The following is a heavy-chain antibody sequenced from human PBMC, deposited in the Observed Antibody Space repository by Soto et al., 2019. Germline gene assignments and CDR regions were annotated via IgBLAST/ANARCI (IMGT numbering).Heavy chain of an antibody. CDR1: GFTFSRHE. CDR2: ISSSGSGSTI. CDR3: ARAGAVAGTSYFDF. J-gene: IGHJ4*02. V-gene: IGHV3-48*03. D-gene: IGHD6-19*01. Sequence: PGGSLRLSCAASGFTFSRHEMNWVRQAPGKGLEWVSYISSSGSGSTIYYADSVKGRFTVSRDNAKNSLYLQMNSLRAEDTAIYYCARAGAVAGTSYFDFWGQGTLVTVSS.